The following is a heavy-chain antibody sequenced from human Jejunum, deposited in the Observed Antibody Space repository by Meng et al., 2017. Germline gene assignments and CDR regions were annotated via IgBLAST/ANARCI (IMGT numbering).Heavy chain of an antibody. CDR2: IDTSGTT. J-gene: IGHJ4*02. CDR3: AATTGYNSGKQEDFVY. CDR1: AASISSGSSN. D-gene: IGHD3-9*01. V-gene: IGHV4-61*02. Sequence: SETLSLTCVVSAASISSGSSNWNWIRQPAGKGLEWFGRIDTSGTTYFNPSLKRGVTISIDTSKQQFSLRPSSVTAADTAVYYCAATTGYNSGKQEDFVYWGQGTLVTVSS.